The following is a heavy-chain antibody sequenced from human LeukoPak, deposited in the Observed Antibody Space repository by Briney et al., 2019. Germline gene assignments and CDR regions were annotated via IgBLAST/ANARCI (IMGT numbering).Heavy chain of an antibody. Sequence: HPGGSLRLSCAASGFTFSSYAMHWVRQAPGKGLEWVAVISYDGSNKYYADSVKGRFTISRDNSKNTLYLQMNSLRAEDTAVCYCAREVGATIGLVHAFDIWGQGTMVTVSS. V-gene: IGHV3-30-3*01. D-gene: IGHD1-26*01. CDR1: GFTFSSYA. J-gene: IGHJ3*02. CDR3: AREVGATIGLVHAFDI. CDR2: ISYDGSNK.